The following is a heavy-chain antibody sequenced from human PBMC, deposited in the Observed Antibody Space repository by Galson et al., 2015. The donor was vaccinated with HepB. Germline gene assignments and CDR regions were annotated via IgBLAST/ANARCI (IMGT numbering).Heavy chain of an antibody. CDR3: ARDSQEYYYDSSGYRY. V-gene: IGHV1-3*01. Sequence: SVKVSCKASGYTFTSYAMHWVRQAPGQRLEWMGWINAGNGNTKYSQKFQGRVTITRDTSASTAYMELSSLRSEDTAVYYCARDSQEYYYDSSGYRYRGQGTLVTVSS. CDR2: INAGNGNT. J-gene: IGHJ4*02. CDR1: GYTFTSYA. D-gene: IGHD3-22*01.